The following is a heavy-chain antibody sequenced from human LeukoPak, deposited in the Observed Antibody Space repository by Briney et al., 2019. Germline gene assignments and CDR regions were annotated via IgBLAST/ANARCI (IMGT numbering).Heavy chain of an antibody. CDR2: IYTSGST. J-gene: IGHJ3*02. V-gene: IGHV4-61*02. CDR3: ARGRRATPNDAFDI. CDR1: GGSISSGSYY. D-gene: IGHD3-10*01. Sequence: SETLSLTCTVSGGSISSGSYYWSWIRQPAGKGLEWIGRIYTSGSTNYNPSLKSRVTISVDTSKNQFSLKLSSVTAADTAVYYCARGRRATPNDAFDIWGQGTMATVSS.